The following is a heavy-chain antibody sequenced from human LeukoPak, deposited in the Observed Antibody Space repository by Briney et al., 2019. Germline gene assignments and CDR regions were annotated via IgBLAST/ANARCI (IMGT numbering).Heavy chain of an antibody. J-gene: IGHJ4*02. D-gene: IGHD3-22*01. CDR2: ISSDGNNK. V-gene: IGHV3-30*18. CDR1: GFTFSGYW. CDR3: AKGNDIGGYYYPHFDY. Sequence: GGSLRLSCAASGFTFSGYWMHWVRQAPGKGLEWVAVISSDGNNKNYVDSVKGRFTFSRDNSKNTLYLQMNSLRAEDTAVYYCAKGNDIGGYYYPHFDYWGQGTLVTVSS.